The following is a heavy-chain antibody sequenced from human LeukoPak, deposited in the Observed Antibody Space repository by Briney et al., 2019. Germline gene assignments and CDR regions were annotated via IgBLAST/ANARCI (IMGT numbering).Heavy chain of an antibody. V-gene: IGHV3-48*01. Sequence: HPGGSLRLSCAASGFTFSSYTMNWVRQPPGKGLEWVSNIGTSSTTIYYADSVKGRFTISRDNAKNSLYLHMNSLRADDTAVYYCARFAAGGSYYYYMDVWGKGTTVTVSS. CDR2: IGTSSTTI. D-gene: IGHD6-25*01. CDR3: ARFAAGGSYYYYMDV. CDR1: GFTFSSYT. J-gene: IGHJ6*03.